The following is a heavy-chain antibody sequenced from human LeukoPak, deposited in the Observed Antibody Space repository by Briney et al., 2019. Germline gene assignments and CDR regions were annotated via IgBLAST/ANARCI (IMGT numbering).Heavy chain of an antibody. D-gene: IGHD4-17*01. CDR2: IIPILGIA. J-gene: IGHJ6*02. CDR3: ASPTLHPDYGDYWFHYYGMDV. CDR1: GGTFSSYA. V-gene: IGHV1-69*04. Sequence: ASVKVSCKASGGTFSSYAISWVRQAPGQGLEWMGRIIPILGIANYAQKFQGRVTITADKSTSTAYMELSSLRSEDTAVCYCASPTLHPDYGDYWFHYYGMDVWGQGTTVTVSS.